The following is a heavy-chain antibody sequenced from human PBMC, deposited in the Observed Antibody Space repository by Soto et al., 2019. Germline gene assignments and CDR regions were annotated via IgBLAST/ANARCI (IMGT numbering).Heavy chain of an antibody. CDR3: ARGGGGGMVDY. Sequence: DSEKVSCKASGYTFPRHGISWVRQAPGQGLEWMGWISAYNGNTNYAQKLQGRVTMTTDTSTSTAYMELRSLRSDDTAVYYCARGGGGGMVDYCGQGTLVTVSS. V-gene: IGHV1-18*01. D-gene: IGHD3-16*01. CDR2: ISAYNGNT. CDR1: GYTFPRHG. J-gene: IGHJ4*02.